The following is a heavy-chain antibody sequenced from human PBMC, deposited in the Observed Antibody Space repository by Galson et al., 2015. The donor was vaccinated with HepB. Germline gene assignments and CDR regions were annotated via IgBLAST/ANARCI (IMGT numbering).Heavy chain of an antibody. V-gene: IGHV1-69*13. D-gene: IGHD2-2*01. CDR1: GGTFSSYA. J-gene: IGHJ6*03. CDR3: ARNIVVVPTGPRYYYYYMDV. Sequence: SVKVSCKASGGTFSSYAISWVRQAPGQGLEWMGGIIPIFGTANYAQKFQGRVTITADESTSTAYMELSSLRSEDTAVYYCARNIVVVPTGPRYYYYYMDVWGKGTTVTVSS. CDR2: IIPIFGTA.